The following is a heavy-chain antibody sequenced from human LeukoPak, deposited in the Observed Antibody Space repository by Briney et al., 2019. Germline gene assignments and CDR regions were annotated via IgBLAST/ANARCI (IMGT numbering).Heavy chain of an antibody. CDR2: ISGSGDST. CDR3: AKDARWLAPGTFDI. V-gene: IGHV3-23*01. CDR1: GFTLSIYA. J-gene: IGHJ3*02. D-gene: IGHD6-19*01. Sequence: GGSLRLSCAASGFTLSIYAMNWVRQAPGKGLNWVSGISGSGDSTFYADSVKGRFTISRDNSKKTLYLQMNSLRADDTAVYYCAKDARWLAPGTFDIWGQGTMVTVS.